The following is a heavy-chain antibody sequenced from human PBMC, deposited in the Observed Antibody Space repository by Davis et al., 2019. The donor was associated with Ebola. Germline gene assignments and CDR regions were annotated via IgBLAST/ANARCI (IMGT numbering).Heavy chain of an antibody. D-gene: IGHD3-3*01. CDR3: ARHHPTVFGVVILPETFDP. CDR1: GGSISSGDYY. Sequence: SETLSLTCTVSGGSISSGDYYWSWVRQHPGKGLEWIGYIYYSWSTYYNPSLKSRLTISVDTSTNQFSLKLSSVTAADTAVYYCARHHPTVFGVVILPETFDPWGQGTLVTVSS. CDR2: IYYSWST. J-gene: IGHJ5*02. V-gene: IGHV4-31*03.